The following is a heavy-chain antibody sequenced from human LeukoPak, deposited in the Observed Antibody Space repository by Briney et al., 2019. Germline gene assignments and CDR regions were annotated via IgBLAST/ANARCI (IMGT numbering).Heavy chain of an antibody. Sequence: SETLSLTCAVYGSYYWSWIRQPAGKGLEWIGRIYTSGSTNYNPSLKSRVTMSVDTSKNQFSLKLSSVTAADTAFYFCARPQLGSSAGYVDYWGQGILVTVSS. D-gene: IGHD3-9*01. CDR2: IYTSGST. CDR1: GSYY. CDR3: ARPQLGSSAGYVDY. J-gene: IGHJ4*02. V-gene: IGHV4-59*10.